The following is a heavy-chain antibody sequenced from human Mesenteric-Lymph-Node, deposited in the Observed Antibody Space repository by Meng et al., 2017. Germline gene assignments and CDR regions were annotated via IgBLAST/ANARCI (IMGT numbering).Heavy chain of an antibody. CDR2: ISAYNGNT. J-gene: IGHJ4*01. CDR3: ARAYLDFDN. CDR1: GYTFTSYG. V-gene: IGHV1-18*01. Sequence: ASVKVSCKASGYTFTSYGIRWVRQAPGQGLEWMGWISAYNGNTNYALKIQGRVTMTTETSTSTAYRELRSLRSDDTAVYYCARAYLDFDNWGQGTLVTVSS.